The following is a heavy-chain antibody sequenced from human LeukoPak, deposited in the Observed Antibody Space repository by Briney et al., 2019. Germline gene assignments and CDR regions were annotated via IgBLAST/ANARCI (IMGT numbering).Heavy chain of an antibody. CDR1: GGSISSHY. J-gene: IGHJ4*02. CDR2: IYYSGST. Sequence: SETLSLTCTVSGGSISSHYWSWIRQPPGKGLEWIGYIYYSGSTNYNPSLKGRVTISVDTSKNQFSLKLSSVTAADTAVYYCARSYSFDYWGQGTLVTVSS. D-gene: IGHD5-12*01. CDR3: ARSYSFDY. V-gene: IGHV4-59*11.